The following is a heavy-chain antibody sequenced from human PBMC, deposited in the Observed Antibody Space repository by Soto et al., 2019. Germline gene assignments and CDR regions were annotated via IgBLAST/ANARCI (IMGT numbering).Heavy chain of an antibody. J-gene: IGHJ4*02. CDR2: ISAYNGNT. Sequence: QVQLVQSGAEVKKPGASVKVSCKASGYTFTSYGISWVRQAPGQGREWMGWISAYNGNTNYAQKLQGRVTMTTDSSTSTAYMELRSLRSDDTAVYYCAISRTRRGLLPFDYWGQGTLVTVSS. CDR1: GYTFTSYG. CDR3: AISRTRRGLLPFDY. V-gene: IGHV1-18*01. D-gene: IGHD2-21*01.